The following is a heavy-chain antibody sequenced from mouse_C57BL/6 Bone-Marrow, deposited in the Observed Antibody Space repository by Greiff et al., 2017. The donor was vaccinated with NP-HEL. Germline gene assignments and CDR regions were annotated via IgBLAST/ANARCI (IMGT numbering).Heavy chain of an antibody. Sequence: EVQLQQSGAELVRPGASVKLSCTASGFNIKDDYMHWVKQRPEQGLEWIGWIDPENGDTEYASKFQGKATITADTSSNTAYLQLSSLTSEDTAVYYCTKHNFDYWGQGTTLTVSS. V-gene: IGHV14-4*01. J-gene: IGHJ2*01. CDR1: GFNIKDDY. CDR3: TKHNFDY. CDR2: IDPENGDT.